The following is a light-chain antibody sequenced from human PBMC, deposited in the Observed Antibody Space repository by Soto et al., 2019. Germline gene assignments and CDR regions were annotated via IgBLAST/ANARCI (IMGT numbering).Light chain of an antibody. CDR3: SSYTSSSSYV. V-gene: IGLV2-14*03. CDR1: NSDVGGYTH. Sequence: QSVLTQPASVSGSSGQSITISCTGTNSDVGGYTHVSWYQQHPGKAPKLMIYDVNNRPSGVSNRFSGSKSGNTASLTISGLQADDEGDYYCSSYTSSSSYVFGNGTKVTVL. CDR2: DVN. J-gene: IGLJ1*01.